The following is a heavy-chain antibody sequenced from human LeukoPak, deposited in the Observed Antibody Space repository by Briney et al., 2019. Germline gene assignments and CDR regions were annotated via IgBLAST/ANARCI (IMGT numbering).Heavy chain of an antibody. J-gene: IGHJ4*02. CDR2: INTDGSST. Sequence: GGSLRLSCAASRFTFGSYWMHWVRQAPGKGLVWVSRINTDGSSTTYADSVKGRFTISRDNAKNTLYLQMNSLRAEDTAVYYCASRTGVYWGQGTLVTVSS. D-gene: IGHD1-14*01. V-gene: IGHV3-74*01. CDR3: ASRTGVY. CDR1: RFTFGSYW.